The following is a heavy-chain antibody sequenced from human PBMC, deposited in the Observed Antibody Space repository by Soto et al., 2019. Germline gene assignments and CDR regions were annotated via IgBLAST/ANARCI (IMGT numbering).Heavy chain of an antibody. CDR2: IIPRFGTT. CDR1: GDSFTKYT. J-gene: IGHJ4*02. V-gene: IGHV1-69*01. Sequence: QVQVVQSGAEVKKPGSSVRVSCKASGDSFTKYTVNWVRRAPRQGLEWMGGIIPRFGTTNYAPTLQDRVTITADASMNTVYMELSSLRSDDTALYYCARGRGLYNSGRSQLDSWGQGTLVTVSS. D-gene: IGHD1-1*01. CDR3: ARGRGLYNSGRSQLDS.